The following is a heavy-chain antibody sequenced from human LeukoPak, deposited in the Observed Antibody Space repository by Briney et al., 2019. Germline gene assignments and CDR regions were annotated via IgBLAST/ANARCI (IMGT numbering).Heavy chain of an antibody. Sequence: SETLSLTCSVSGGSFDSKYWSWVRQPPGKGLEWIGYIYTSGSTNFNPSLRSRVTMSLDTSKNQFSLRLSSVTAADTAVYYCARHRIAAFDIWGQGTMITVSS. V-gene: IGHV4-4*09. CDR2: IYTSGST. CDR1: GGSFDSKY. D-gene: IGHD6-13*01. J-gene: IGHJ3*02. CDR3: ARHRIAAFDI.